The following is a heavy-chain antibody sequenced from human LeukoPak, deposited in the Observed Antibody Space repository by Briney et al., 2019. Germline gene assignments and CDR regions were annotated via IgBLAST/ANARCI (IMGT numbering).Heavy chain of an antibody. CDR2: INPKSGGT. D-gene: IGHD1-26*01. Sequence: GASVKVSCKASGYTFTGYYMHWVRQAPGQGLEWMGWINPKSGGTNYAQKFQGRVTMTRDTSISTAYMELSRLRSDDTAVYYCARVPRSGSYQGFDPWGQGTLVTVSS. V-gene: IGHV1-2*02. CDR3: ARVPRSGSYQGFDP. J-gene: IGHJ5*02. CDR1: GYTFTGYY.